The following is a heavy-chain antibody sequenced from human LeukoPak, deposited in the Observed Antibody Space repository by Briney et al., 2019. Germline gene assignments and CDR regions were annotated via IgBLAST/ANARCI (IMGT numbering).Heavy chain of an antibody. J-gene: IGHJ4*02. CDR3: ARDLDGDYETPCFDY. V-gene: IGHV3-21*01. Sequence: PGGSLRLSCAASGFTFSSYSMNWVRQAPGKGLEWVSSISSSSSYINYADSVKGRFTISRDNAKNSLYLQMNSLRAEDTAVYYCARDLDGDYETPCFDYWGQGTLVTVSS. CDR1: GFTFSSYS. CDR2: ISSSSSYI. D-gene: IGHD4-17*01.